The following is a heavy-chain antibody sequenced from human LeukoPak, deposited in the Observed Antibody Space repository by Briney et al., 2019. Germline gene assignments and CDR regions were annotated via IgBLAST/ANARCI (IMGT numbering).Heavy chain of an antibody. V-gene: IGHV3-48*01. CDR1: GFTFSTYS. CDR3: VRGYSFGPYGMDV. CDR2: ISSGSTII. J-gene: IGHJ6*02. D-gene: IGHD2-15*01. Sequence: PGRSLRLSCAASGFTFSTYSMNWVRQAPGKGLEWISYISSGSTIIYYIDSVKGRFTISRDNSKNPLYLQMSSLRAEDPAVYFCVRGYSFGPYGMDVWGQGTTVTVSS.